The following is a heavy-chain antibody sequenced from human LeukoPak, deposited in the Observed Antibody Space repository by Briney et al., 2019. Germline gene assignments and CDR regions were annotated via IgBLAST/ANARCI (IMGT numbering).Heavy chain of an antibody. J-gene: IGHJ4*02. D-gene: IGHD6-19*01. V-gene: IGHV3-30*02. CDR2: IRYDGSNI. CDR3: AKESTGYSSGWDPALDY. Sequence: PGGSLRLSCAASGFTFSNYGMHWVRQAPGKGLEWVAFIRYDGSNIYYADSVKGRFTISRDNSKNTLYLQMNSLRDEDTAVYYCAKESTGYSSGWDPALDYWGQGTPVTVSS. CDR1: GFTFSNYG.